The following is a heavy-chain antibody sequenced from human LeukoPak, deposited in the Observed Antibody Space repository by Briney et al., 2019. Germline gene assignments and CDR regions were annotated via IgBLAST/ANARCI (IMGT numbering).Heavy chain of an antibody. J-gene: IGHJ5*02. CDR1: GGSISTYY. CDR3: AKYTPYGDWFDP. D-gene: IGHD4-17*01. V-gene: IGHV4-4*07. CDR2: FDTSGRT. Sequence: SETLSLTCTVSGGSISTYYWSWIRQPAGKGLEWIGRFDTSGRTTYNPSLKSRVTMSIDTSKNQLSLKLSSVTAADTAVYYCAKYTPYGDWFDPWGQGTLVTVSS.